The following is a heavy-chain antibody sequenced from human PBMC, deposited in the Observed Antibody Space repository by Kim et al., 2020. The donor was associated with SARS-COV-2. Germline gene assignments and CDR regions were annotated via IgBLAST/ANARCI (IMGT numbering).Heavy chain of an antibody. J-gene: IGHJ4*02. Sequence: GGSLRLSCAASGFTFSSYAMSWVRQAPGKGLEWVSAISGSGGSTYYADSVKGRFTISRDNSKNTLYLQMNSLRAEDTAVYYCAKKHGILTGYYTPSSIDYWGQGTLVTVSS. V-gene: IGHV3-23*01. CDR1: GFTFSSYA. CDR2: ISGSGGST. CDR3: AKKHGILTGYYTPSSIDY. D-gene: IGHD3-9*01.